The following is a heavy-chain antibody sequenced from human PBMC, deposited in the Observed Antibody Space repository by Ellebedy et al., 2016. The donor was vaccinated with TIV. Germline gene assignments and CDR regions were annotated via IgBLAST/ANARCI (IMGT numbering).Heavy chain of an antibody. Sequence: PGGSLRLSCAASGFTFSIYAMSWVRQAPGKGLEWVSLISGSGDSTYYADSVKGRFNISRDNSKNTLYVQMNSLRAEDTAVYYCARGYYDFWNGYIDIWGQGTMVTVSS. CDR3: ARGYYDFWNGYIDI. CDR1: GFTFSIYA. CDR2: ISGSGDST. V-gene: IGHV3-23*01. D-gene: IGHD3-3*01. J-gene: IGHJ3*02.